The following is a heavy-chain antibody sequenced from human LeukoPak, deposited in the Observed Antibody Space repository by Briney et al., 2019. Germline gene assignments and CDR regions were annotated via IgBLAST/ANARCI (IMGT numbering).Heavy chain of an antibody. Sequence: GGSLRLSCAGSGFNIDDYGMSWVRQVPGKGLEWLSAINWNGGSRGYADSVKGRFTVSRDNAKNSLYLQMNSLRAEDTAVYYCAELGITMIGGVWGKGTTVTISS. J-gene: IGHJ6*04. D-gene: IGHD3-10*02. CDR3: AELGITMIGGV. CDR2: INWNGGSR. CDR1: GFNIDDYG. V-gene: IGHV3-20*04.